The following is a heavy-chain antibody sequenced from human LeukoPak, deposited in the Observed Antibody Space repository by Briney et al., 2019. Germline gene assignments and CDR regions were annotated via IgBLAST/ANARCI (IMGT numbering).Heavy chain of an antibody. V-gene: IGHV3-23*01. Sequence: LTGGSLRLSCAASGFTFSSYWMSWVRQAPGKGLEWVSAISSSGDSTYYADSVKGRFTISRDNSKNTLYLQMNSLRAEDTAVYYCAKDLIYYYDSRGYYSPFDYWGQGTLVTVSS. D-gene: IGHD3-22*01. CDR2: ISSSGDST. J-gene: IGHJ4*02. CDR1: GFTFSSYW. CDR3: AKDLIYYYDSRGYYSPFDY.